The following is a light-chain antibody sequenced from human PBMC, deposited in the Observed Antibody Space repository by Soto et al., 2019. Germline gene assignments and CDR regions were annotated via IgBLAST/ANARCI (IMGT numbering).Light chain of an antibody. CDR3: VLYMGSGIGV. CDR2: STN. Sequence: QAVVTQEPSFSVSPGRTVTLTCGLSSGSVSISYYPSWYQQTPGQAPRTLIYSTNTRSSGVPDRFSGSILGNKAALTITGAQADDESDYYCVLYMGSGIGVFGGGTKLTVL. J-gene: IGLJ3*02. CDR1: SGSVSISYY. V-gene: IGLV8-61*01.